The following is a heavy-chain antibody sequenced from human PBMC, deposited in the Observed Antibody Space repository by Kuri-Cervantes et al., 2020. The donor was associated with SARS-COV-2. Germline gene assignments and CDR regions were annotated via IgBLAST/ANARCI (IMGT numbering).Heavy chain of an antibody. J-gene: IGHJ4*02. D-gene: IGHD2-15*01. CDR3: ANQAAATYFDY. Sequence: GESLKISCPASGFTFSSYAMSWVRQAPGKGLEWVSAISGSGGSTYYADSVKGRFTISRDNSKNTLYLQMNSLRAEDTAVYYCANQAAATYFDYWGQGTLVTVSS. CDR2: ISGSGGST. CDR1: GFTFSSYA. V-gene: IGHV3-23*01.